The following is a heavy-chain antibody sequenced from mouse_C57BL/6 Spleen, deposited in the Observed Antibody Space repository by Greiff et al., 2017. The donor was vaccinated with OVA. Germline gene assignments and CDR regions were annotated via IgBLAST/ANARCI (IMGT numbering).Heavy chain of an antibody. Sequence: LVESGPELVKPGASVKISCKASGYSFTDYNMNWVKQSNGKSLEWIGVINPNYGTTSYNQKFKGKATLTVDQSSSTAYMQLNSLTSEDSAVYYCAREGITTVSPPYYFDYWGQGTTLTVSS. V-gene: IGHV1-39*01. J-gene: IGHJ2*01. D-gene: IGHD1-1*01. CDR2: INPNYGTT. CDR1: GYSFTDYN. CDR3: AREGITTVSPPYYFDY.